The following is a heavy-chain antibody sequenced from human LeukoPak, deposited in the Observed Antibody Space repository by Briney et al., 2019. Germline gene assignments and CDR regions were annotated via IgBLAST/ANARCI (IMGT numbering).Heavy chain of an antibody. D-gene: IGHD1-26*01. CDR1: GFTFTSYA. CDR2: ISGSGGST. J-gene: IGHJ4*02. V-gene: IGHV3-23*01. CDR3: AKAHGGGYHSGID. Sequence: PGGSLRLSCAASGFTFTSYAMNWVRQAPGKGLEWVSGISGSGGSTYYADSVKGRFSISRDNFKNTLYLQLNSLRVEDTAVYYCAKAHGGGYHSGIDWGQGTLVIVSS.